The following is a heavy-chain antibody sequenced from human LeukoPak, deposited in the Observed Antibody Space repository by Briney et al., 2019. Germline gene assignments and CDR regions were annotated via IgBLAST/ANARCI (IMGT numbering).Heavy chain of an antibody. CDR1: GFTFSSYA. V-gene: IGHV3-23*01. J-gene: IGHJ4*02. D-gene: IGHD2-2*01. CDR3: AKGDLGYCSSTSCNDY. CDR2: ISGSGDST. Sequence: GGSLRLSCAASGFTFSSYAMSWVRQAPGKGLEWVSAISGSGDSTYYADSVKGRFTISRDNSKNTLYLQMNSLRAEDTAVYYCAKGDLGYCSSTSCNDYWGQGTLVTVSS.